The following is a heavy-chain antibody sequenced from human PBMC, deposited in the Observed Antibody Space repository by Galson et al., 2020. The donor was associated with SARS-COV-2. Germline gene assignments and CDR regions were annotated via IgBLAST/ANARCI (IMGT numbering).Heavy chain of an antibody. V-gene: IGHV2-70*01. D-gene: IGHD6-19*01. Sequence: SGPTLVKPTQTLTLTCTFSGFSLSTSGMCVSWIRQPPGKALEWLALIDWDDDKYYSTSLKTRLTISKDTSKNQVVLTMTNMDPVDTATYYCALIPVGGRCYEYYYYGMDVWGQGTTVTVSS. CDR2: IDWDDDK. J-gene: IGHJ6*02. CDR3: ALIPVGGRCYEYYYYGMDV. CDR1: GFSLSTSGMC.